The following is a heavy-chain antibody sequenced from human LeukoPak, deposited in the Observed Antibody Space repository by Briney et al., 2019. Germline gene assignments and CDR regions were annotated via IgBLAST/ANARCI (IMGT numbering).Heavy chain of an antibody. CDR3: ARSRVRAAAGTHHHVWFDP. CDR2: IYYSGST. D-gene: IGHD6-13*01. Sequence: SQTLSLTCTVSGGSISSGDYYWSWIRQHPGKGLEWIGYIYYSGSTYYNPSLKSRVTISVDTSKNQFSLKLSSVTAADTAVYYCARSRVRAAAGTHHHVWFDPWGQGTLVTVSS. CDR1: GGSISSGDYY. J-gene: IGHJ5*02. V-gene: IGHV4-31*03.